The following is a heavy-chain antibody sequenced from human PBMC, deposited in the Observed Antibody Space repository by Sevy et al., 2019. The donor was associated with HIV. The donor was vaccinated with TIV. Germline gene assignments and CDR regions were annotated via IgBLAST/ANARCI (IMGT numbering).Heavy chain of an antibody. D-gene: IGHD3-3*01. J-gene: IGHJ4*02. CDR1: GYSFTSYW. V-gene: IGHV5-51*01. CDR2: TYPGDSDT. CDR3: GRPAGYYDTSGYSLIDK. Sequence: GESLKISCKGSGYSFTSYWIDWVRQMPGKGLEWMGSTYPGDSDTRYSPSFQGQVTISADKSITTAYLQWSSLKASDTAMSYCGRPAGYYDTSGYSLIDKWGQGTLVTVSS.